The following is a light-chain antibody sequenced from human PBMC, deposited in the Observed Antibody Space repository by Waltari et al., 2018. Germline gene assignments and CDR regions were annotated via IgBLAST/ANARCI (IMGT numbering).Light chain of an antibody. V-gene: IGLV2-14*01. CDR1: SSDVGSYNY. J-gene: IGLJ2*01. Sequence: QSALTSPASVSGSPGQSITISCTGTSSDVGSYNYVSWYQQHPGKAPKPRIYDVSTRPSGVSNRVAGSRSSNTASLTISGLQAEDEADYYCSSYTSSTVVFGGGTKLTVL. CDR3: SSYTSSTVV. CDR2: DVS.